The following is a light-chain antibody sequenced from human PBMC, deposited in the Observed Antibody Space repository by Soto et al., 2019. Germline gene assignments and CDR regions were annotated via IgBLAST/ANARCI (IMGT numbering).Light chain of an antibody. CDR3: LQYNNWWT. J-gene: IGKJ1*01. V-gene: IGKV3-15*01. CDR1: QSVSSI. Sequence: DMVMTQSPATLSVSPGERATLSCRASQSVSSILAWYQQKPGRSPRLLIYGASTRAIGIPARFSGSGSGTEFTLTISSLQSEDFAVYYCLQYNNWWTFGQGTKVDIK. CDR2: GAS.